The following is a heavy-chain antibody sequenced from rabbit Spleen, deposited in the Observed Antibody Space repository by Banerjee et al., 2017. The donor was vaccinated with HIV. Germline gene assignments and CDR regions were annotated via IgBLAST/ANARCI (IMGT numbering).Heavy chain of an antibody. CDR1: GFSFSSSYC. J-gene: IGHJ4*01. CDR3: ASGYSDVYFTL. D-gene: IGHD1-1*01. Sequence: QEQLEESGGGLVQPEGSLTLTCTASGFSFSSSYCICWVRQAPGKGLEWIACWYAGSGGGIYYANWAKGRFTISKTSSTTVTLQMTSLTAADTATYFCASGYSDVYFTLWGQGTLVTVS. CDR2: WYAGSGGGI. V-gene: IGHV1S45*01.